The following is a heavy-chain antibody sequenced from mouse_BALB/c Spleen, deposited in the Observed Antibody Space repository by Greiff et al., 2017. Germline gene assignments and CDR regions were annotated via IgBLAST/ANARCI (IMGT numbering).Heavy chain of an antibody. CDR3: ASHWAWFAY. CDR2: IDPANGYT. Sequence: VQLKQSGAELVKPGASVKLSCTASGFNIKDTYMHWVKQRPEQGLEWIGRIDPANGYTKYDPKFQGKATITADTSSNTAYLQLSSLTSEASAVYYCASHWAWFAYGGQGIRVTVSA. J-gene: IGHJ3*01. CDR1: GFNIKDTY. V-gene: IGHV14-3*02. D-gene: IGHD4-1*01.